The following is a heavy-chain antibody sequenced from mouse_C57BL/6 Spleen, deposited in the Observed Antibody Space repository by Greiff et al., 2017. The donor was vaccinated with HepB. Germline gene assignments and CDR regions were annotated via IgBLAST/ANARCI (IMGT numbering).Heavy chain of an antibody. D-gene: IGHD2-5*01. CDR2: ISDGGSYT. CDR1: GFTFSSYA. Sequence: EVMLVESGGGLVKPGGSLKLSCAASGFTFSSYAMSWVRQTPEKRLEWVATISDGGSYTYYPDNVKGRFTISRDNAKNNLYLQMSHLKSEDTAMYSYARDTNYYYFDYWGQGTTLTVAS. V-gene: IGHV5-4*03. J-gene: IGHJ2*01. CDR3: ARDTNYYYFDY.